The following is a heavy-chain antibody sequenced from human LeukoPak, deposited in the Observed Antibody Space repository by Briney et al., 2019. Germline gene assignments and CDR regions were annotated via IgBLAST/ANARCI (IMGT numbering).Heavy chain of an antibody. V-gene: IGHV4-59*08. J-gene: IGHJ4*02. CDR2: IYDRGNT. Sequence: SGTLSLTCTVPAGSINRYYWSWIRQPPGKGLEWIGYIYDRGNTNYNPSLKSRVTISLDTSKNQFSLKLSSATAADTAVYYCARHRDLPAEIDYWGQGTLVTVSS. CDR3: ARHRDLPAEIDY. D-gene: IGHD2-2*01. CDR1: AGSINRYY.